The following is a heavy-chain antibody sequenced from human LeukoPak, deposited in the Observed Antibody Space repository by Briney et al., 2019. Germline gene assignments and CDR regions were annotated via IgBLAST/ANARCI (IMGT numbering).Heavy chain of an antibody. D-gene: IGHD3-22*01. CDR1: GFPLSNYW. CDR2: INQDGSQK. V-gene: IGHV3-7*03. J-gene: IGHJ4*02. Sequence: GGSLRLSCAASGFPLSNYWMTWVRQAPGKGLEWVANINQDGSQKYYLDSVKGRFTISKDNAKNSLVLQMNSLRAEDTAVYYCARNSYDSSDFYFDYWGQGTLVTVSS. CDR3: ARNSYDSSDFYFDY.